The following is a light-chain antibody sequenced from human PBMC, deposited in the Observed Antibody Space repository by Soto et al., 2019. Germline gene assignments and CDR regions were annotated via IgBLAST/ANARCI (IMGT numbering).Light chain of an antibody. Sequence: DIQMTQSPSSLSASVGDRVTITCRASQDINNFLAWFQQKPGKDPRSLIYGASSLQDGVPSRFSGSRSGTDFSLTISSLQPEDFATYYCKQYKSYPTTFGQGTKLEI. V-gene: IGKV1-16*01. J-gene: IGKJ2*01. CDR3: KQYKSYPTT. CDR1: QDINNF. CDR2: GAS.